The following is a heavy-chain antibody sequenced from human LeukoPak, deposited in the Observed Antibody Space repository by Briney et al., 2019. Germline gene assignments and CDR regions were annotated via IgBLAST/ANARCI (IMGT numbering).Heavy chain of an antibody. CDR2: MIPIFGTA. V-gene: IGHV1-69*13. Sequence: ASVKVSCKASGGTFSSYAISWVRQAPGQGLEWMGGMIPIFGTANYAQKFQGRVTITADESTSTAYMELSSLRSEDTAVYYCAKGGRVSAALYCSSTSCAYNWFDPWGQGTLVTVSS. J-gene: IGHJ5*02. D-gene: IGHD2-2*01. CDR3: AKGGRVSAALYCSSTSCAYNWFDP. CDR1: GGTFSSYA.